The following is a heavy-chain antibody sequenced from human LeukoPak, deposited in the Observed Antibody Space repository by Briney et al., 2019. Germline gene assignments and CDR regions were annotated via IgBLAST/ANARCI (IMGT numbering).Heavy chain of an antibody. V-gene: IGHV4-30-2*01. D-gene: IGHD3-10*01. CDR3: ARNYYGSGSFYVHN. CDR2: IYHSGTT. CDR1: GGSISNSGYS. J-gene: IGHJ4*02. Sequence: SQTLSLTCAVSGGSISNSGYSWSWIRQPPGKGLEWIGLIYHSGTTHYSPSLKSRLTFSLDKSKNQFSLKLTSVAAADTALYYCARNYYGSGSFYVHNWGQGTLVTVSS.